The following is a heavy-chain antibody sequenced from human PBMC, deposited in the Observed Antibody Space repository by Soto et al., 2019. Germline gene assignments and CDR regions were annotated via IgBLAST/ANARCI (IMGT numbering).Heavy chain of an antibody. Sequence: ASVKVSCKAAGYTFTIYYMHWVRQAPGQGLEWMGIINPNGGSTTYAQKFQGRVTLTRDTSTNTVNMELGSLRSEDTAVYYCAREKWLVRRNDPFDIWGQGTMVTVSS. J-gene: IGHJ3*02. V-gene: IGHV1-46*01. D-gene: IGHD6-19*01. CDR1: GYTFTIYY. CDR3: AREKWLVRRNDPFDI. CDR2: INPNGGST.